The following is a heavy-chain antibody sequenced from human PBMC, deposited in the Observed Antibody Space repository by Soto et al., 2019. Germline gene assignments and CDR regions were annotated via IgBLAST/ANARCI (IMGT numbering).Heavy chain of an antibody. D-gene: IGHD4-17*01. CDR3: ARAVRLRLDN. CDR1: GGSITSGGYY. CDR2: IYYSGST. Sequence: QVQLQESGPGLVKPSQTLSLTCTVSGGSITSGGYYWSWIRQHPGKGLEWIGYIYYSGSTYYNPSLKSRVNISLDTSKNQCSLNLSSVTAADTATYYCARAVRLRLDNWGQGTLVTVSS. J-gene: IGHJ4*02. V-gene: IGHV4-31*03.